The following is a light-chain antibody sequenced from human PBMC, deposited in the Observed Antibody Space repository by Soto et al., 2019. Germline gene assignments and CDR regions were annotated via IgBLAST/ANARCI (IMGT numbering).Light chain of an antibody. CDR3: QVWDSDSDHSAV. CDR1: NVGRKA. CDR2: DNT. Sequence: SYELTQPPSVSVAPGQTARFTFGGDNVGRKAVHWYQQKPGQAPLLVVYDNTDRSSGIPERLSGSNSGNTATLTISRVEAVYEADYYCQVWDSDSDHSAVFGGGTKVTVL. J-gene: IGLJ3*02. V-gene: IGLV3-21*02.